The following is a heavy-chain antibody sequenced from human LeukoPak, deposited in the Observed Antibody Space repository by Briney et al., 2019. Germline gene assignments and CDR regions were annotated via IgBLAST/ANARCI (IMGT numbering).Heavy chain of an antibody. V-gene: IGHV3-23*01. Sequence: GGSLRLSCAASGFTFSSYAMNWVRQAPGKGLECISAISGSGDSTHYADSVKGRFTISRDNSKNTLYLQMNSLRAEDTAVYYCARNVSGQYFDIWGRGTLVTLSS. CDR1: GFTFSSYA. D-gene: IGHD2/OR15-2a*01. CDR2: ISGSGDST. CDR3: ARNVSGQYFDI. J-gene: IGHJ2*01.